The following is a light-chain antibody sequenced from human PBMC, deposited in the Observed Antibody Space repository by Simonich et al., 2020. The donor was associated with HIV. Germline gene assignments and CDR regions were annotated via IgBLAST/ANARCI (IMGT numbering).Light chain of an antibody. Sequence: DIVMTQSPDSLAVSLGERATIDCKSSQSVLYSSNNKNYLAWCQQKPGQPPKLLIFWATTRESGVPARFRGSGSGTDFTLTISSLQAEDVAVYYCQQFYSTPWAFGQGTKVEIK. CDR2: WAT. CDR3: QQFYSTPWA. CDR1: QSVLYSSNNKNY. V-gene: IGKV4-1*01. J-gene: IGKJ1*01.